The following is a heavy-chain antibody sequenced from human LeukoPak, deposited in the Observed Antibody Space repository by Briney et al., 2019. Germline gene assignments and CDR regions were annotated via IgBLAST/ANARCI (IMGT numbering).Heavy chain of an antibody. CDR3: ARAIYGDFSFDY. CDR2: IYRGGST. D-gene: IGHD4-17*01. Sequence: PGGSLRLSCAASGFTVSSNYMSWVRQAPGKGLEWVSVIYRGGSTFYTESVKGRFTISRDNSKNTVYLQMNSLTTEDTAVYYCARAIYGDFSFDYWGQGTLVTVSS. V-gene: IGHV3-53*05. CDR1: GFTVSSNY. J-gene: IGHJ4*02.